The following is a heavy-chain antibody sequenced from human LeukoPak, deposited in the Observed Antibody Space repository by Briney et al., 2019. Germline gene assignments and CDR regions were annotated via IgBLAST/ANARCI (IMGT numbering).Heavy chain of an antibody. J-gene: IGHJ4*02. CDR1: GFTFSSYA. Sequence: GGSLRLSCAASGFTFSSYAMSWVRQAQGKGLEWVSAISGSGDSSYYADSVKGRFTISRDNSKTTLYLQMNSLRAEDTAVYYCAKRIQLWNFDYWGQGTLVTVSS. CDR3: AKRIQLWNFDY. D-gene: IGHD5-18*01. CDR2: ISGSGDSS. V-gene: IGHV3-23*01.